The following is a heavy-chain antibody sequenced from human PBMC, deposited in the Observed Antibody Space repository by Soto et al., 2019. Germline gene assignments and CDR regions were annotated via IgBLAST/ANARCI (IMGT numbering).Heavy chain of an antibody. D-gene: IGHD3-10*01. Sequence: SETLSLTCTVSGGSISSGGYYWSWIRQHPGKGLEWIGYIYYSGSTYYNPSLKSRVTISVDTSKNQFSLKLSSVTAADTAVYYCARDHRFGELTWFDPWGQGTLVT. V-gene: IGHV4-31*03. CDR1: GGSISSGGYY. CDR2: IYYSGST. J-gene: IGHJ5*02. CDR3: ARDHRFGELTWFDP.